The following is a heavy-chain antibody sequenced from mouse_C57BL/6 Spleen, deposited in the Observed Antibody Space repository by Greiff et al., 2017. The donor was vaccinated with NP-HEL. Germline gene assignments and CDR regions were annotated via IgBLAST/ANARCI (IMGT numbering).Heavy chain of an antibody. Sequence: QVQLKQPGAELVKPGASVKMSCKASGYTFTSYWITWVKQRPGQGLEWIGDIYPGSGSTNYNEKFKSKATLTVDTSSSTAYMQLSSLTSEDSAVYYCARSHYDYGGFAYWGQGTLVTVSA. D-gene: IGHD2-4*01. CDR1: GYTFTSYW. CDR3: ARSHYDYGGFAY. CDR2: IYPGSGST. V-gene: IGHV1-55*01. J-gene: IGHJ3*01.